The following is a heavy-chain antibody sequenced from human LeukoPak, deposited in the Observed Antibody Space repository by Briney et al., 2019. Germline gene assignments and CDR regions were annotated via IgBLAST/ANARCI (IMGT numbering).Heavy chain of an antibody. V-gene: IGHV3-43*01. Sequence: PGGSLRLSCAASGFTFDDYTMHWVRQAPGQGLEWVSLISWDGGSTYYADSVKGRFTISRDNSKNSLYLQMNSLRIEDTALYYCAKGGCSGGSCSIFDYWGQGTLVTVSS. D-gene: IGHD2-15*01. CDR3: AKGGCSGGSCSIFDY. CDR1: GFTFDDYT. J-gene: IGHJ4*02. CDR2: ISWDGGST.